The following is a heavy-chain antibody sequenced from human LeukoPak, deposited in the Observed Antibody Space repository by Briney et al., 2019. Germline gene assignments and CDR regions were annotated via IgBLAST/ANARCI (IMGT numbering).Heavy chain of an antibody. D-gene: IGHD2-2*01. CDR1: GFTFSSYS. CDR2: ISSSSSYI. Sequence: GGSLRLSCAASGFTFSSYSMNWVRQAPGKGLEWVSSISSSSSYIYYADSVKGRFTISRDNAKNSLYLQMNSLRAEDTAVHYCARDCSSTSCYGGGNWGQGTLVTVSS. J-gene: IGHJ4*02. V-gene: IGHV3-21*01. CDR3: ARDCSSTSCYGGGN.